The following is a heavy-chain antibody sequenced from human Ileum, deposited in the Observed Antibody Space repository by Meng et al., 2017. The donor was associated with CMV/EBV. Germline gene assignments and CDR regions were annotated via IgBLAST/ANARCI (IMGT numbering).Heavy chain of an antibody. CDR2: TKHSGTA. D-gene: IGHD3-22*01. CDR1: GGSIKGHDW. V-gene: IGHV4-4*02. J-gene: IGHJ4*02. Sequence: LNSAGSGGSIKGHDWWSWVRRPRGKGLEWIGETKHSGTATYNPSLKGRVTMSLDESKNDFSLRLASVTAADTAVYYCASNGYFSLDYWSQGTLVTVSS. CDR3: ASNGYFSLDY.